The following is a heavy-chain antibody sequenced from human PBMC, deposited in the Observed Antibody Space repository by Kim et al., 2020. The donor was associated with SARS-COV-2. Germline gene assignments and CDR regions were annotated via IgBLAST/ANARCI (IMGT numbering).Heavy chain of an antibody. Sequence: GGSLRLSCSASGFTFSSYAMHWVRQAPGKGLEYVSAISSNGGSTYYADSVKGRFTISRDNSKNTLYLQMSSLRAEDTAVYYCVKVLSYYYDSSGYWPGYFDYWGQGTLVNVSS. CDR2: ISSNGGST. CDR3: VKVLSYYYDSSGYWPGYFDY. J-gene: IGHJ4*02. CDR1: GFTFSSYA. D-gene: IGHD3-22*01. V-gene: IGHV3-64D*09.